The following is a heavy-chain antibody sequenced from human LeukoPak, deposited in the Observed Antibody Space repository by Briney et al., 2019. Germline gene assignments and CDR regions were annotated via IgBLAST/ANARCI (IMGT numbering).Heavy chain of an antibody. J-gene: IGHJ4*02. V-gene: IGHV3-30*01. CDR3: ARDPTIFGVVIIYYFDY. CDR1: GFTFSSYA. CDR2: ISYGGSNK. Sequence: GSLRLSCAASGFTFSSYAMHWVRQAPGKGLEWVAVISYGGSNKYYADSVKGRFTISRDNSKNTLYLQMNSLRAEDTAVYYCARDPTIFGVVIIYYFDYWGQGTLVTVSS. D-gene: IGHD3-3*01.